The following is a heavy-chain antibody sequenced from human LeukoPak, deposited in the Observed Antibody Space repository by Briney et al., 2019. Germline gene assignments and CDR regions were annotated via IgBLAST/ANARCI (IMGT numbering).Heavy chain of an antibody. CDR2: INTKTGNP. Sequence: ASVTVSCKASGYTFTSYGIHWVRQAPGQGLEWMGWINTKTGNPTYAQGFTGRFVFSLETSVSTSYYCARGRGSSARLGYYYYYIDVWGKGTTVTVSS. D-gene: IGHD1-26*01. V-gene: IGHV7-4-1*01. J-gene: IGHJ6*03. CDR1: GYTFTSYG. CDR3: YYIDV.